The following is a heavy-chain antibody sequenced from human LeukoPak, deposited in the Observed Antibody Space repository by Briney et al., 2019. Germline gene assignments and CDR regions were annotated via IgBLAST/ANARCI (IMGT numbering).Heavy chain of an antibody. Sequence: SDTLSLTCTVSGGSISSYYWSWIRQPPGKGLEWIGYVNYRETTNYNPSLKRRVTISVDTSRNQFSLRLSSVTAADTAVYYCARGIFGMVINGFDIWGQGTMVTASA. D-gene: IGHD3-3*01. CDR1: GGSISSYY. J-gene: IGHJ3*02. V-gene: IGHV4-59*07. CDR3: ARGIFGMVINGFDI. CDR2: VNYRETT.